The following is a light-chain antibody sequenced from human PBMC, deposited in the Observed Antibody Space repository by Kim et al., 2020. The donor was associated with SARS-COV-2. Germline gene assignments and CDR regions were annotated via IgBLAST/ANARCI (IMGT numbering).Light chain of an antibody. CDR3: QQYQSYPVT. J-gene: IGKJ5*01. CDR2: AAS. CDR1: QDIKNN. V-gene: IGKV1-16*02. Sequence: ASVGDRVTITWRASQDIKNNLVWFQQKPGKAPRSLIYAASSLQSGVPSKFSGSGSGTDFTLTITSLQPEDFVTYYCQQYQSYPVTFGQGTRLEIK.